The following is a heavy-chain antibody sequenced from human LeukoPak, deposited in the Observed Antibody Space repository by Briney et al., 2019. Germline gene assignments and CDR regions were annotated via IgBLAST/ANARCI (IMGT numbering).Heavy chain of an antibody. V-gene: IGHV1-69*01. D-gene: IGHD3-16*01. Sequence: SVKVSCKASGNSIINYAVSWVRQAPGQGFEWMGGIIPIFGTADYAQKFQGRVTITADQSTSTTYMALSSLKSEDTATYYCTTRACHAGGCSSSFYYYYGLHFWGQGTTVSVSS. CDR1: GNSIINYA. CDR3: TTRACHAGGCSSSFYYYYGLHF. CDR2: IIPIFGTA. J-gene: IGHJ6*02.